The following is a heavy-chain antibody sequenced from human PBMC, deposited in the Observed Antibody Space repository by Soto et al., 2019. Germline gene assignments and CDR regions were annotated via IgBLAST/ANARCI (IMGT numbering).Heavy chain of an antibody. CDR2: ISYDGSNK. D-gene: IGHD6-19*01. V-gene: IGHV3-30*18. Sequence: QVQLVESGGGVVQPGRSLRLSCAASGFTFSSYGMHWVRQAPGKGLEWVAVISYDGSNKYYADSVKGRFTISRDNSKNTLYLQMNSLRAEDTAVYYCAKDKLAVAGYFDYRGQGTLVTVSS. J-gene: IGHJ4*02. CDR3: AKDKLAVAGYFDY. CDR1: GFTFSSYG.